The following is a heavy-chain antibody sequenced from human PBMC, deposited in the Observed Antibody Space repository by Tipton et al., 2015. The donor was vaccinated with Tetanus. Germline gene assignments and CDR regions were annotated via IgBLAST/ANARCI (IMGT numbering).Heavy chain of an antibody. V-gene: IGHV3-74*01. Sequence: GSLRLSCAGAGFPFSSHWMYWVRQAPGKGLVWVSRITSDGSSTNYADSVKGRFTISRDNAKNTLYLQMNSLRVEDTAMYYCTGSFDYWGQGILVTVSS. CDR2: ITSDGSST. CDR1: GFPFSSHW. J-gene: IGHJ4*02. CDR3: TGSFDY.